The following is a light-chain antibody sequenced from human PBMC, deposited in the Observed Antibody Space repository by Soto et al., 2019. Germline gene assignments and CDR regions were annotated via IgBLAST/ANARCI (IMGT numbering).Light chain of an antibody. J-gene: IGKJ1*01. CDR2: DAS. V-gene: IGKV3-15*01. Sequence: EIVMTQSPATLSVSAGERVTLSCRASQSVATYVTWYQQKPGQAPRLLIYDASIRATDVPARFSGSGSGTEFTLTITSLQSEDSAVYYCQQYNSWLWTFGQGTKVDIK. CDR3: QQYNSWLWT. CDR1: QSVATY.